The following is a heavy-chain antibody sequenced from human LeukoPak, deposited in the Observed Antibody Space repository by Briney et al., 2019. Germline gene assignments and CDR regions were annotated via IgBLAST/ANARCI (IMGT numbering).Heavy chain of an antibody. V-gene: IGHV3-48*04. Sequence: GGSLRLSCAVSGFTFSSYTMNWVRQAPGKGLEWVSYISDAGSTYAGSVKGRFTISRDNAKNSLYLQMNSLRAEDTAVYYCARVRSGYCDDYWGQGTLVTVSS. CDR2: ISDAGST. D-gene: IGHD3-22*01. CDR3: ARVRSGYCDDY. CDR1: GFTFSSYT. J-gene: IGHJ4*02.